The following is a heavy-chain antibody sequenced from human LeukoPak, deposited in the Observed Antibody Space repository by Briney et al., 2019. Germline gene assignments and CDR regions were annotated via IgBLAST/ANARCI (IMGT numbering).Heavy chain of an antibody. CDR2: IHASGNS. D-gene: IGHD5-18*01. J-gene: IGHJ6*03. Sequence: SQTLSLTCTVSGGSISSYYWTWIRQPAGKGLEYLGRIHASGNSYYNPSLNSRVAISIDTSKNQFSLKVSSVAAADTAVYYCARDLGYGYYFYYYLDVWGKGTTVTVSS. CDR3: ARDLGYGYYFYYYLDV. V-gene: IGHV4-61*02. CDR1: GGSISSYY.